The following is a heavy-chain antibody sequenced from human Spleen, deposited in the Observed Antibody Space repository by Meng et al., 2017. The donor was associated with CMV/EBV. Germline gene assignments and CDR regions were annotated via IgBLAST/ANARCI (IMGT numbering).Heavy chain of an antibody. CDR2: IHPDGSQK. J-gene: IGHJ4*02. CDR3: ARDRVGATEH. Sequence: GGSLRLSCAASGFTFSGNWMSWVRQAPGKGPEWVANIHPDGSQKLYVDSVKGRFTISRDNAKNSLYLQMNSLRAEDTAVYYCARDRVGATEHWGQGTLVTVSS. CDR1: GFTFSGNW. V-gene: IGHV3-7*01. D-gene: IGHD1-26*01.